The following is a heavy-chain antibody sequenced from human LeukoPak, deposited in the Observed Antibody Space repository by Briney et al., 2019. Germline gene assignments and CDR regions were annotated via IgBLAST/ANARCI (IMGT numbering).Heavy chain of an antibody. J-gene: IGHJ5*02. V-gene: IGHV4-61*02. CDR3: ARLFASAHNWFDP. D-gene: IGHD3-10*01. CDR2: FYTTGSI. Sequence: SETLSLTCTVSGDSISTGTSFWNWIRQPAGKGLEYIGRFYTTGSINYNPSLKSRVAISVDTSKNQFSLTLTSVTAADTAVYYCARLFASAHNWFDPWGQGTLATVSS. CDR1: GDSISTGTSF.